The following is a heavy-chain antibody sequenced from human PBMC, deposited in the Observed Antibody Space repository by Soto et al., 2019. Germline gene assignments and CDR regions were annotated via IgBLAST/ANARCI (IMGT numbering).Heavy chain of an antibody. CDR1: GVTFSNYA. CDR2: LRGSGGTT. CDR3: AKQRAAYVSGADTFYSVS. D-gene: IGHD3-10*01. J-gene: IGHJ4*02. Sequence: PGGSLRLSCTVSGVTFSNYAMNWVRQAPGKGLEWVSSLRGSGGTTYYADSVKGRFIISRDNSKNTLYLLMKSLRAEEPALFYCAKQRAAYVSGADTFYSVSWGQGA. V-gene: IGHV3-23*01.